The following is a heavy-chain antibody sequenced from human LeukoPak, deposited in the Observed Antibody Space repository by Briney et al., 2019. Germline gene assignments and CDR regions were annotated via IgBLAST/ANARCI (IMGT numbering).Heavy chain of an antibody. D-gene: IGHD3-10*01. J-gene: IGHJ1*01. CDR3: ALSMIRGVGSKPVLEYFQH. CDR2: ISAYNGNT. Sequence: ASVKVSCKASGYTFTSYGISWVRQAPGQGFEWMGWISAYNGNTNYAQKLQGRVTMTTDTSTSTAYMELRSLRSDDTAVYYCALSMIRGVGSKPVLEYFQHWGQGTLVTVSS. CDR1: GYTFTSYG. V-gene: IGHV1-18*01.